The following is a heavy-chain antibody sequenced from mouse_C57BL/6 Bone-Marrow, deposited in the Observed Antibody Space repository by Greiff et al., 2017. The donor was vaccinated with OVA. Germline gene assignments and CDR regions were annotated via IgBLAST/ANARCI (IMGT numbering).Heavy chain of an antibody. Sequence: EVQLVESGGGLVKPGGSLKLSCAASGFTFSDYGMHWVRQAPEKGLEWVAYISSGSSTIYYADTVKGRFTISRDNAKNTLFLQMTSLRSEDTAMYYCARGEYYGFYAMDYWGQGTSVTVSS. J-gene: IGHJ4*01. V-gene: IGHV5-17*01. D-gene: IGHD1-2*01. CDR1: GFTFSDYG. CDR2: ISSGSSTI. CDR3: ARGEYYGFYAMDY.